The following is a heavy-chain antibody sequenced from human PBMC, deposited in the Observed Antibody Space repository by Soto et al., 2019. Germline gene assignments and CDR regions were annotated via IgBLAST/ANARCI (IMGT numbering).Heavy chain of an antibody. D-gene: IGHD3-10*01. CDR2: IYHSGST. CDR3: ARGRITMVRGVITNWFDP. Sequence: PSETLSLTCAVSGGSISSGGYSWSWIRQPPGKGLEWIGYIYHSGSTYYNPSLKSRVTISVDRSKNQFSLKLSSVTAADTAVYYCARGRITMVRGVITNWFDPWGQGTLVTVSS. V-gene: IGHV4-30-2*01. CDR1: GGSISSGGYS. J-gene: IGHJ5*02.